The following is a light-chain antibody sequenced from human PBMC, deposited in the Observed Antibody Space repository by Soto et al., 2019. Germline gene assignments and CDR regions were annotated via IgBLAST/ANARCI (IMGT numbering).Light chain of an antibody. J-gene: IGLJ1*01. Sequence: QSVLTQPPSVSGAPGQRVTISCTGSSSNIGAGYDVHWYQQLPGTAPKLLIYGNSNRPSGVPDRFSGSKSGTSAFLAITGLQAEDEADYYGQSYDSSLSGYVFGTGTKVTVL. V-gene: IGLV1-40*01. CDR3: QSYDSSLSGYV. CDR1: SSNIGAGYD. CDR2: GNS.